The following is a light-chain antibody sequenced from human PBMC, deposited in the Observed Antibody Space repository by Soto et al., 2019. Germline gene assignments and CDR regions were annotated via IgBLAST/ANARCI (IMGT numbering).Light chain of an antibody. CDR1: QSVSNSY. Sequence: EIVLTQSPGTLSLSLGERVTLSCRASQSVSNSYLAWYQQKPGQAPRLLIYGASRRATGIPDRFSGSGSGTDFILTISRLEPEDFAVYCCQLYGNSPPVYTFGQGTKLEIK. CDR3: QLYGNSPPVYT. CDR2: GAS. V-gene: IGKV3-20*01. J-gene: IGKJ2*01.